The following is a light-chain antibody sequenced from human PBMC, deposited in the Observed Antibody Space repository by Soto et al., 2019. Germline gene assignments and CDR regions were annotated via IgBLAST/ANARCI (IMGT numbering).Light chain of an antibody. Sequence: IVLTQSPGTLSLSPGEKATLSCRASQSVSSSYLAWYQQKPGQAPRLLIYGASSRATVIPDRFSGSGSGTDFTLTISRLEPEDFAVYYCQQYGSSPSWTFGQGTKV. CDR2: GAS. J-gene: IGKJ1*01. CDR1: QSVSSSY. CDR3: QQYGSSPSWT. V-gene: IGKV3-20*01.